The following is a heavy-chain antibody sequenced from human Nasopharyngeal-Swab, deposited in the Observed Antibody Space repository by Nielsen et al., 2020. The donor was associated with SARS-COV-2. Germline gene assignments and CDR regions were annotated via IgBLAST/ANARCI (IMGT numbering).Heavy chain of an antibody. CDR3: ARGGMVGATTYGWFDP. CDR1: GFRFSGYG. J-gene: IGHJ5*02. D-gene: IGHD1-26*01. CDR2: ISFDVINQ. Sequence: GESLKISCAASGFRFSGYGMHWVRQAPGKGLEWVAYISFDVINQAYAESARGRFTVSRDNSKNTLFLQMNSLRPEDTAVYYCARGGMVGATTYGWFDPWGQGTLVTVSS. V-gene: IGHV3-30*03.